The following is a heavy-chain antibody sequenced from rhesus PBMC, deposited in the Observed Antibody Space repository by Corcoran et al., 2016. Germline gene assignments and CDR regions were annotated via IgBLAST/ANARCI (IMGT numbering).Heavy chain of an antibody. CDR2: ISYSGSH. CDR3: ARDAGRGGLFGLPAWYFDL. Sequence: QLQLQESGPGLVKPSETLSLTCAVSGYSISSGYGWSWIRQPPGKGLEWIGYISYSGSHPYNPSHKSRVTISRDTSKNQFSLKLSSVTAADTAVYYCARDAGRGGLFGLPAWYFDLWGPGTPITISS. J-gene: IGHJ2*01. CDR1: GYSISSGYG. V-gene: IGHV4-122*02. D-gene: IGHD3-3*01.